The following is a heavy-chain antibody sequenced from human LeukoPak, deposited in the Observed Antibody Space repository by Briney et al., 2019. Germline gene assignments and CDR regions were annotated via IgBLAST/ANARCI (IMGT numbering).Heavy chain of an antibody. J-gene: IGHJ5*02. V-gene: IGHV4-34*01. CDR1: GGSFSGYY. Sequence: PSETLSLTCAVYGGSFSGYYWSWIRQPPGKGLEWIGEINHSGSTNYNPSLKSRVTISVDTSKNQFSLKLSSVTAADTAVYYCARGTQYCSSTSCFLTRFNWFDPWGQGTLVTVSS. CDR2: INHSGST. D-gene: IGHD2-2*01. CDR3: ARGTQYCSSTSCFLTRFNWFDP.